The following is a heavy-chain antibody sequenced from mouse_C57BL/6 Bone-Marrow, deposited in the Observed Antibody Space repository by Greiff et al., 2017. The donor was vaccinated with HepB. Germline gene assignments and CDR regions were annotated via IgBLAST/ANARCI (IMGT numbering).Heavy chain of an antibody. D-gene: IGHD2-10*01. V-gene: IGHV5-4*01. CDR3: ARVRLLYAMDY. CDR2: ISDGGSYT. J-gene: IGHJ4*01. Sequence: EVQLQESGGGLVKPGGSLKLSCAASGFTFSSYAMSWVRQTPEKRLEWVATISDGGSYTYYPDNVKGRFTISRDNAKNNLYLQMSHLKSEDTAMYYCARVRLLYAMDYWGQGTSVTVSS. CDR1: GFTFSSYA.